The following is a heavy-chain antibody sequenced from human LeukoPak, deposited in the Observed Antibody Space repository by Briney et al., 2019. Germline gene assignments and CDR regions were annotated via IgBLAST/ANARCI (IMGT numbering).Heavy chain of an antibody. CDR2: VRTKTDSYAT. V-gene: IGHV3-73*01. J-gene: IGHJ4*02. D-gene: IGHD5-18*01. Sequence: GGSLRLSCAASGFSFSDSAMHWVRQASGKGLEWVGHVRTKTDSYATTYSASVQGRFTISRDESKNTAYLQMNSLKSEDTAVYYCTTRGDKYGLHYWGQGTLVTVSS. CDR3: TTRGDKYGLHY. CDR1: GFSFSDSA.